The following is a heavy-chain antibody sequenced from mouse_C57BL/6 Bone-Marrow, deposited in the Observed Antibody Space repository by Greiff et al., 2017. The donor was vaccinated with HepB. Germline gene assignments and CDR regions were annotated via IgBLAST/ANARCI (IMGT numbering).Heavy chain of an antibody. Sequence: ESGPGLVKPSQSLSLTCSVTGYSITSGYYWNWIRQFPGNKLEWMGYISYDGSNNYNPSLKNRISITRDTSKNQFFLKLNSVTTEDTATYYCARGLAYWGQGTSVTVSS. CDR3: ARGLAY. CDR2: ISYDGSN. CDR1: GYSITSGYY. V-gene: IGHV3-6*01. J-gene: IGHJ4*01.